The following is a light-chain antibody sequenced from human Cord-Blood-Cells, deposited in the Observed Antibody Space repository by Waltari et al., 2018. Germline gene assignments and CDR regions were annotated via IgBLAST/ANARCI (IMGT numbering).Light chain of an antibody. Sequence: QSALTQPASVSGSPGQSITISCTGNSSDVGCYNLVSWYQQHPGKAPKLMIYEGSKRPSGVSNRFSGSKSGNTASLTISGLQAEDEADYYCCSYAGSSTVVFGGGTKLTVL. V-gene: IGLV2-23*01. CDR1: SSDVGCYNL. CDR3: CSYAGSSTVV. J-gene: IGLJ2*01. CDR2: EGS.